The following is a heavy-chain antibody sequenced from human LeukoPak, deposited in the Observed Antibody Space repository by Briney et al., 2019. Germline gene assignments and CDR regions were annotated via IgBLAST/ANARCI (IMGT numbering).Heavy chain of an antibody. D-gene: IGHD1-26*01. CDR2: MNQGGGA. Sequence: SETLSLTCAVDGASLSGFFWNWIRQSPGKGLEWIGEMNQGGGARFNPSLESRVIIAVDTSKNQFTLKVNSVTDADTAVYYCARGSIVGWFYPWGQGTLVTVSS. J-gene: IGHJ5*02. CDR3: ARGSIVGWFYP. CDR1: GASLSGFF. V-gene: IGHV4-34*01.